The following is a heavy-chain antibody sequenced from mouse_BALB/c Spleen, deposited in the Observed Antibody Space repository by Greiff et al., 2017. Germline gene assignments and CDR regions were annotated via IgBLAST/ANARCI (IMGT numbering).Heavy chain of an antibody. J-gene: IGHJ4*01. Sequence: VQLQQSGTVLARPGASVKMSCKASGYTFTSYWMHWVKQRPGQGLEWIGAIYPGNSDTSYNQKFKGKAKLTAVTSTSTAYMELSSLTNEDSAVYYCTRLYGNPYYYAMDYWGQGTSVTVSS. CDR1: GYTFTSYW. V-gene: IGHV1-5*01. D-gene: IGHD2-10*02. CDR3: TRLYGNPYYYAMDY. CDR2: IYPGNSDT.